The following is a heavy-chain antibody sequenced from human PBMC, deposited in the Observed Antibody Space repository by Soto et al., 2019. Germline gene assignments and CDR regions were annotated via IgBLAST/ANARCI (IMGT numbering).Heavy chain of an antibody. J-gene: IGHJ5*02. V-gene: IGHV4-31*03. Sequence: SETLSLTCSVSGGSINSGNYYWSWIRQHPGKGLEWIGYISYSGSAHYNPSLRSRVFISVDTSRNQFSLKLSSVTAADTAVYYCARRRCTTTTCFDPWGQGTLVTVSS. CDR2: ISYSGSA. CDR1: GGSINSGNYY. D-gene: IGHD2-2*01. CDR3: ARRRCTTTTCFDP.